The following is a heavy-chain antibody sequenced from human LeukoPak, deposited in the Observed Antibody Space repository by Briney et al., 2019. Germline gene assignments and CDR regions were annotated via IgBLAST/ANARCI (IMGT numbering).Heavy chain of an antibody. V-gene: IGHV1-46*03. Sequence: ASVKVSCKASGYTFTTYYIHWVRQAPGQVLERMGMINTGNGNSNLPQRSQARVTMTRDTSTSTVYMELSSLRTEDTAMYYCVREYPGGYFDFWGQGTLVTVSS. D-gene: IGHD3-16*01. CDR2: INTGNGNS. CDR1: GYTFTTYY. J-gene: IGHJ4*02. CDR3: VREYPGGYFDF.